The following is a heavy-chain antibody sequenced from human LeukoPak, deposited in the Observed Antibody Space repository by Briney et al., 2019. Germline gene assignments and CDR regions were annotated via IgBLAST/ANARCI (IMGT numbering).Heavy chain of an antibody. CDR1: GGSISSSSYY. V-gene: IGHV4-39*01. CDR2: IYYSGST. Sequence: PSETLSLPCTVSGGSISSSSYYWGWIRQPPGKGLEWIGSIYYSGSTYYNPSLKSRVTISVDTSKNQFSLKLSSVTAADTAVYYCASKPPMFSSDWYRWGQGTLVTVSS. CDR3: ASKPPMFSSDWYR. J-gene: IGHJ4*02. D-gene: IGHD6-19*01.